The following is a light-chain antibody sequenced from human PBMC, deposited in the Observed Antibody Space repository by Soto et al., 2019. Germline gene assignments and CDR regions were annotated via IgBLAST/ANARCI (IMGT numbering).Light chain of an antibody. Sequence: QSVLTQPPSVSGAPGQRVTISCTGSSSNIGAGYDVHWYQQLPGTAPKLLIYGNSNRPSGVPDRFSGSKSGTSASLAITGLQDEDEADYYCQSYDRSLSVVFGGGTKVTVL. V-gene: IGLV1-40*01. J-gene: IGLJ2*01. CDR1: SSNIGAGYD. CDR2: GNS. CDR3: QSYDRSLSVV.